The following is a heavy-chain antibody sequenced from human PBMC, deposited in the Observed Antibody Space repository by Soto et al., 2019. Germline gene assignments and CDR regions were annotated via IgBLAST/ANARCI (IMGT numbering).Heavy chain of an antibody. CDR3: ARARRPITIFGVVTATTHHYYMDV. Sequence: ETLSITCTVSGGSISSYYWSWIRQPPGKGLEWIGYIYYSGSTNYNPSLKSRVTISVDTSKNQFSLKLSSVTAADTAVYYCARARRPITIFGVVTATTHHYYMDVWGKGTTVTVSS. CDR2: IYYSGST. V-gene: IGHV4-59*01. J-gene: IGHJ6*03. CDR1: GGSISSYY. D-gene: IGHD3-3*01.